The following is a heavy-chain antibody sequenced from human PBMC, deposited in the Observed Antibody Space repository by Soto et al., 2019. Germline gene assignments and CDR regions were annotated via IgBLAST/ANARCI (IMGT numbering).Heavy chain of an antibody. J-gene: IGHJ4*02. CDR3: ARGCLGLRCPRELFDY. CDR1: GFTFSSYA. D-gene: IGHD4-17*01. V-gene: IGHV3-30-3*01. Sequence: QVQLVESGGGVVQPGRSLRLSCAASGFTFSSYAMHWVRQAPGKGLEWVAVISYDGSNKYYADSVKGRFTISRDNXKXXLYLQMNSLRAEDTAVYYCARGCLGLRCPRELFDYWGQGTLVTVSS. CDR2: ISYDGSNK.